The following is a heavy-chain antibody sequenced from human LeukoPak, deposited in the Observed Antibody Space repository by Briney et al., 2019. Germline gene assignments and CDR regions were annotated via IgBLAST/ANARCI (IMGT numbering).Heavy chain of an antibody. V-gene: IGHV1-69*04. D-gene: IGHD2-21*02. J-gene: IGHJ5*02. CDR3: ARLCGGDCYPQNWFDP. CDR2: IIPIFGIA. CDR1: GDTFSSYA. Sequence: ASVKVSCKASGDTFSSYAITWVRPAPGQGLEWMGRIIPIFGIANYAQKFQGRVTITADKSTSTAYMELSSLRSEDTAVYYCARLCGGDCYPQNWFDPWGQGTLVTVSS.